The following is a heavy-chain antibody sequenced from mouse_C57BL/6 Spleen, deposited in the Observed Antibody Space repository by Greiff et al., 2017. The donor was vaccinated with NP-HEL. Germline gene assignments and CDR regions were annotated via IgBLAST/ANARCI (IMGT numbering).Heavy chain of an antibody. CDR3: ARSDDGYYARDY. Sequence: EVQLQQSGPELVKPGASVKISCKASGYTFTDYYMNWVKQSHGKSLEWIGDINPNNGGTSYNQKFKGKATLTVDKSASTAYMELRSLTSEDSAVYYCARSDDGYYARDYWGQGTSVTVSS. D-gene: IGHD2-3*01. V-gene: IGHV1-26*01. CDR1: GYTFTDYY. J-gene: IGHJ4*01. CDR2: INPNNGGT.